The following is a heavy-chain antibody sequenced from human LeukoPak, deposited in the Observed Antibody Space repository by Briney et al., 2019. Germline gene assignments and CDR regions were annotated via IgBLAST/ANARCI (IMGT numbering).Heavy chain of an antibody. CDR1: GFTFSSYS. D-gene: IGHD6-6*01. Sequence: GGSLRLSCAASGFTFSSYSMKWVRQAPGKGLEWVSSISSSSSYIYYADSVRGRFTISRDNAKNSLYLQMNSLRAEDTAVYYCARDIRLAAQYWGQGTLVTVSS. V-gene: IGHV3-21*01. CDR3: ARDIRLAAQY. CDR2: ISSSSSYI. J-gene: IGHJ4*02.